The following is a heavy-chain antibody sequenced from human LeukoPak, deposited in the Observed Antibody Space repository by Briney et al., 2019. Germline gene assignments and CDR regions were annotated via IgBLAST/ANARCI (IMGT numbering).Heavy chain of an antibody. Sequence: PSETLSLTCTVSGGSISSSNYYWGWIRQSPGKDLEWVGTIYYTGSTYYNPSLRRRVTISVDTSKNQFSLQLSSVTAADTAVYYCARLPSGYHFDYWGQGTLVTVSS. CDR3: ARLPSGYHFDY. J-gene: IGHJ4*02. CDR1: GGSISSSNYY. CDR2: IYYTGST. V-gene: IGHV4-39*01. D-gene: IGHD3-22*01.